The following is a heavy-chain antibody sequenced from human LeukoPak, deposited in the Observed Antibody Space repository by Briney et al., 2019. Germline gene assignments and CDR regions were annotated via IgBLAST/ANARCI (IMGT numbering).Heavy chain of an antibody. J-gene: IGHJ4*02. D-gene: IGHD4-17*01. V-gene: IGHV4-59*01. CDR1: GGSFSSYY. CDR2: IYYSGST. Sequence: SETLSLTCTVSGGSFSSYYWSWLRQPPGKGLKWIGYIYYSGSTNYSPSLKSRVTISVDTSKNQFSLKLSSVTAADTAVYYCARDDYGDWDFDYWGQGNLVTVSS. CDR3: ARDDYGDWDFDY.